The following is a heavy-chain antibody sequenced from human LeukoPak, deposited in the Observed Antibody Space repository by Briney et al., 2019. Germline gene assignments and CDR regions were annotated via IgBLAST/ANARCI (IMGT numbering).Heavy chain of an antibody. CDR3: ARDLSPDVEMATIGYDY. J-gene: IGHJ4*02. Sequence: GGSLRLSCAASGFTFSSYSMNWVRQAAGKGLEGVSSISSSSSYIYYADSVKGRFTISRDNAKNSLYLQMNSLRAEDTAVYYCARDLSPDVEMATIGYDYWGQGTLVTVSS. D-gene: IGHD5-24*01. V-gene: IGHV3-21*01. CDR2: ISSSSSYI. CDR1: GFTFSSYS.